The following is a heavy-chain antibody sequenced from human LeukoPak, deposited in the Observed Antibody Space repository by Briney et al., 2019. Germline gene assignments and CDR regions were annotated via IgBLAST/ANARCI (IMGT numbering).Heavy chain of an antibody. J-gene: IGHJ4*02. CDR1: GGSISSYY. CDR3: ATVDTAMVRGFDY. CDR2: IYYSGST. Sequence: SETLSLTCTVSGGSISSYYWSWIRQPPGKGLEWIGYIYYSGSTNYNPSLKSRVTISVDTSKNQFSLKLSSVTAADMAVYYCATVDTAMVRGFDYWGQGTLVTVSS. D-gene: IGHD5-18*01. V-gene: IGHV4-59*01.